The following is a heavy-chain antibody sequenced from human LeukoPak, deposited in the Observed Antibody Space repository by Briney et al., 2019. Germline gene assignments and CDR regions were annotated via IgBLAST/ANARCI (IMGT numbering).Heavy chain of an antibody. D-gene: IGHD6-13*01. CDR2: IYYSGST. V-gene: IGHV4-59*01. J-gene: IGHJ5*02. CDR3: ARLVPPYSSSVVNWSDP. Sequence: PSETLSLTCTVSGDSISTYYWSWIRQPPGKGLEWLGYIYYSGSTYYNPSLKSRVTISVDTSKNQFSLNLSSVTAADTAVYYCARLVPPYSSSVVNWSDPWGQGTLVTVSS. CDR1: GDSISTYY.